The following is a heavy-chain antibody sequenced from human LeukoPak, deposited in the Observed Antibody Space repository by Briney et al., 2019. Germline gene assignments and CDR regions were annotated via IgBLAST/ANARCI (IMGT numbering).Heavy chain of an antibody. Sequence: GGSPRLSCAASGFTFSSHWMHWVRQARGKRLVWVSRINGAGSSTSYADSVKGRFTVSRDNAKNTLNLQMNSLRAEDTAVYYCARDLFFSDAGYSSGWRAEYFHHWGQGTLVTVSS. V-gene: IGHV3-74*01. CDR2: INGAGSST. CDR1: GFTFSSHW. D-gene: IGHD6-19*01. J-gene: IGHJ1*01. CDR3: ARDLFFSDAGYSSGWRAEYFHH.